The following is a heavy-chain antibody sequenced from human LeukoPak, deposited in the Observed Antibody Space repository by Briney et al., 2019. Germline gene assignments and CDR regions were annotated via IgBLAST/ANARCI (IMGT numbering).Heavy chain of an antibody. J-gene: IGHJ4*02. Sequence: SETLSLTCTVSGGSISSYYWSWIRQPAGKGLEWIGRIYTSGSTSYNPSLKSRVTMSVDTSKNQFSLKLSSVTAADTAVYYCARGGFSYYDSSGYLNFDYWGQGTLVTVSS. D-gene: IGHD3-22*01. CDR3: ARGGFSYYDSSGYLNFDY. CDR1: GGSISSYY. V-gene: IGHV4-4*07. CDR2: IYTSGST.